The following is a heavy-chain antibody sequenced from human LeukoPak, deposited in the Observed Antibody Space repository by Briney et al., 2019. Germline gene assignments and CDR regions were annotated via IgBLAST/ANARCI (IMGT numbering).Heavy chain of an antibody. V-gene: IGHV4-39*01. D-gene: IGHD2-15*01. CDR2: IYYSGST. Sequence: KPSETLSLTCTVSGGSISSSSYYWGWIRQPPGKGLEWIVSIYYSGSTYYNPSLKSRVTISVDTSKNQFSLKLSSVTAADTAVYYCARSVVVAAPSSGWFDPWGQGTLVTVSS. J-gene: IGHJ5*02. CDR3: ARSVVVAAPSSGWFDP. CDR1: GGSISSSSYY.